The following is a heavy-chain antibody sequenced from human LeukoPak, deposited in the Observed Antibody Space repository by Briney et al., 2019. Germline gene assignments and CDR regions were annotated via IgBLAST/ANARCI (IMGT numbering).Heavy chain of an antibody. CDR1: GGSFSSXX. CDR3: ARGFNGCPAAY. CDR2: XXXXEVT. Sequence: ETXXLTCAVDGGSFSSXXXXXIRQPPGXXXXWIGEXXXXEVTNYXXXXKXXXVISAXTXKNQFSLQLSSVTAADTAVYYCARGFNGCPAAYWGQGSLVTVSS. J-gene: IGHJ4*02. D-gene: IGHD2-8*01. V-gene: IGHV4-34*01.